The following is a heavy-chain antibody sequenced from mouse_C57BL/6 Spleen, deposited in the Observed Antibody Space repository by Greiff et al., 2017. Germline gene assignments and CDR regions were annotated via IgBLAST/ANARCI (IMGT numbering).Heavy chain of an antibody. J-gene: IGHJ3*01. D-gene: IGHD1-1*01. V-gene: IGHV2-6*01. CDR2: IWGVGRT. CDR1: GFSLTSYG. Sequence: QVQLQQSGPGLVAPSPSLSITCTVSGFSLTSYGVDWVRQSPGKGLEWLGVIWGVGRTNYNSALKSRLSISKDNSKSQVFLKMNSLQTDDTAMYYCASEGGPYYGSSFAYWGQGTLVTVSA. CDR3: ASEGGPYYGSSFAY.